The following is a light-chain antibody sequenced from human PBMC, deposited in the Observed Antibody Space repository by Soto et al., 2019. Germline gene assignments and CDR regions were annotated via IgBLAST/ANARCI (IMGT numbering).Light chain of an antibody. CDR2: DVS. CDR3: CSYAGSCVV. Sequence: QSALTHPRSVSGSPGQSVTISCTGTSSDVGGYNYVSWYQQHPGKAPKLMIYDVSKRPSGVPDRFSGSKSGNTASLTISGLQAEDEADYYCCSYAGSCVVFGGGTQLTVL. V-gene: IGLV2-11*01. CDR1: SSDVGGYNY. J-gene: IGLJ2*01.